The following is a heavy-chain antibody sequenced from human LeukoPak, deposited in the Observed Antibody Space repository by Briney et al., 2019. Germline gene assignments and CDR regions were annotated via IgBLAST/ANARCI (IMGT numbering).Heavy chain of an antibody. Sequence: PSETLSLTCTVSGGSISSGGYYWSWIRQHPGKGLEWIGYIYYSGSTYYNPSLKSRVTISVDTSKNQFSLKLSSVTAADTAVYYCASLVSPHHIAVAGTRAPHWGQGTLVTVSS. CDR3: ASLVSPHHIAVAGTRAPH. CDR2: IYYSGST. V-gene: IGHV4-31*03. D-gene: IGHD6-19*01. J-gene: IGHJ4*02. CDR1: GGSISSGGYY.